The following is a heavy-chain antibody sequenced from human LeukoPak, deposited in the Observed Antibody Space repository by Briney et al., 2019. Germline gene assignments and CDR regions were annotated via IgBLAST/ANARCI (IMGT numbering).Heavy chain of an antibody. CDR1: GGSISSYY. V-gene: IGHV4-59*08. D-gene: IGHD3-3*01. J-gene: IGHJ3*02. Sequence: MPSETLSLTCTVSGGSISSYYWSWIRQPPGKGLEWIGYIYYSGSTNYNPSLKSRVTISVDTSKSQFSLKLSSVTAADTAVYYCASSSGYYAFDIWGQGTMVTVSS. CDR3: ASSSGYYAFDI. CDR2: IYYSGST.